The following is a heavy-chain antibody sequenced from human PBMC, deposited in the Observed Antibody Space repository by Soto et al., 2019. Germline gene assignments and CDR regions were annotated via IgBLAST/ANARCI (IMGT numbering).Heavy chain of an antibody. D-gene: IGHD6-13*01. CDR3: ARVGGSSWYQTYYYYYGMDV. Sequence: XESLQLCCAASGFTFSSYGMHWVRQAPGKGLEWVAVIWYDGSNKYYADSVKGRFTISRDNSKNTLYLQMNSLRAEDTAVYYCARVGGSSWYQTYYYYYGMDVWGQGTTVTVSS. V-gene: IGHV3-33*01. CDR2: IWYDGSNK. CDR1: GFTFSSYG. J-gene: IGHJ6*02.